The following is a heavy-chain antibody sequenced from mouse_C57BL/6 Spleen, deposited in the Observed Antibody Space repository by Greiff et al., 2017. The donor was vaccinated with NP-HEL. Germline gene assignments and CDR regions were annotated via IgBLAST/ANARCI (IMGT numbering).Heavy chain of an antibody. CDR2: IDPETGGT. V-gene: IGHV1-15*01. D-gene: IGHD1-1*01. J-gene: IGHJ1*03. CDR1: GYTFTDYE. Sequence: ESGAELVRPGASVTLSCKASGYTFTDYEMHWVKQTPVHGLEWIGAIDPETGGTAYNQKFKGKAILTVAKSSSTAYMELRSLTSEDSAVDYGTVYGSSYWYFDVWGTGTTVTVSS. CDR3: TVYGSSYWYFDV.